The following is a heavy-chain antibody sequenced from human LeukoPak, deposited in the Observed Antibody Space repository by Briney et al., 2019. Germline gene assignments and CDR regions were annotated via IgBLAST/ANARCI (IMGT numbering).Heavy chain of an antibody. CDR3: ATSSDAPANM. CDR1: GFTFSTYW. CDR2: IKQDGSTK. D-gene: IGHD2-2*01. J-gene: IGHJ4*02. Sequence: GGSRRLSCAVSGFTFSTYWMSWVRQAPGKGLEWVANIKQDGSTKFYVDSVKGRFTISRDNARNSLYLQMNSLGAEDTGVYYCATSSDAPANMWGQGTLVTVSS. V-gene: IGHV3-7*01.